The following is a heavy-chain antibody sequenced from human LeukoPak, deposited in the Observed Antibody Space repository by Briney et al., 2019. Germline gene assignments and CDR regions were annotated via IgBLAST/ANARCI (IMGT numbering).Heavy chain of an antibody. CDR3: AREDGYKRGGEFDY. CDR1: GGTFSSYA. V-gene: IGHV1-69*04. D-gene: IGHD5-24*01. J-gene: IGHJ4*02. Sequence: SVKVSCKASGGTFSSYAISWVRQAPGQGLEWMGRIIPILGIANYAQKFQSRVTITADKSTSTAYMELSSLRSEDTAVYYCAREDGYKRGGEFDYWGQGTLVTVSS. CDR2: IIPILGIA.